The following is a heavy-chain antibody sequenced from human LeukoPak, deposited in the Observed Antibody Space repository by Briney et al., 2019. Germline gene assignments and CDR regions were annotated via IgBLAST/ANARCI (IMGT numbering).Heavy chain of an antibody. V-gene: IGHV4-59*01. CDR3: ARNKYYDVFDI. CDR1: GGSFSGYY. D-gene: IGHD1-26*01. Sequence: SETLSLTCAVYGGSFSGYYWSWIRQPPGKGLERIGFIYYTGSTNYNPSLKSRVTISVDTSKNQFSLKLSSVTAADTAVYYCARNKYYDVFDIWGKGKMVIVFS. J-gene: IGHJ3*02. CDR2: IYYTGST.